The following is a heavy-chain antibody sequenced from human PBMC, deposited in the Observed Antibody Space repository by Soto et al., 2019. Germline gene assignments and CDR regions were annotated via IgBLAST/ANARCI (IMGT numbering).Heavy chain of an antibody. CDR1: GYTFTSYG. CDR2: ISAHNCNT. CDR3: ARGRYGDY. D-gene: IGHD1-1*01. V-gene: IGHV1-18*01. Sequence: QVHLVQSGAEVKKPGASVKVSCKASGYTFTSYGITWVRQAPGQGLEWMGWISAHNCNTDYAQKLQGRVIVTRDTSRSTAYMVLRSLRSDVTAVYSCARGRYGDYWGQGALVTVSS. J-gene: IGHJ4*02.